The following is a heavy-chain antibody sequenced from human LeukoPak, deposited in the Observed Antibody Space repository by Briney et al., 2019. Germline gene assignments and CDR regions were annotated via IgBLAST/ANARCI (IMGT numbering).Heavy chain of an antibody. CDR1: GGSISSYY. CDR2: IYYSGST. D-gene: IGHD1-26*01. J-gene: IGHJ3*02. V-gene: IGHV4-59*01. CDR3: ARDVVGAIAFDI. Sequence: SETLSLTCTVSGGSISSYYWSWIRQPLGKGLEWIGYIYYSGSTNYNPSLKSRVTISVDTSKNQFSLKLSSVTAADTAVYYCARDVVGAIAFDIWGQGTMVTVSS.